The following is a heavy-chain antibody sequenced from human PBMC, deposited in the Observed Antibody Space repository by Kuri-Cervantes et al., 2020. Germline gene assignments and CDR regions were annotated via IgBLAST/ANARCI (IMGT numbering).Heavy chain of an antibody. CDR2: IHTSGDT. CDR3: ARELANGVWLPLYYYYGMDV. V-gene: IGHV4-4*07. CDR1: GGSISSYY. D-gene: IGHD2-8*01. J-gene: IGHJ6*02. Sequence: ESLKISCTVSGGSISSYYWSWMRQPAGKGLEWIGRIHTSGDTNYNPSLESRVTMSVDTSKNHFSLKLSSLTAADTGVYYCARELANGVWLPLYYYYGMDVWGQGTTVTVSS.